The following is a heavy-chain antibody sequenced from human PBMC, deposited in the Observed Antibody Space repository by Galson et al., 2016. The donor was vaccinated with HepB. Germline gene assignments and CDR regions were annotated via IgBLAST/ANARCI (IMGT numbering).Heavy chain of an antibody. D-gene: IGHD3-10*01. CDR2: ISGSGGST. J-gene: IGHJ3*02. CDR3: ARNMYGAATNYIGDVFDI. V-gene: IGHV3-23*01. Sequence: SLRLSCAASGSTFSSYAMSWVRQAPGKGLEWVSAISGSGGSTYYADSVEGRSTISRDNSRNTLYLQMNSLRAEDTAMYYCARNMYGAATNYIGDVFDIWGQGTMVTVSS. CDR1: GSTFSSYA.